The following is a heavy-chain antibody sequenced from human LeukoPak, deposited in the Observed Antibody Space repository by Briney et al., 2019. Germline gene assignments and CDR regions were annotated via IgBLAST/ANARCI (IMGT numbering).Heavy chain of an antibody. CDR2: ISGSSGFI. D-gene: IGHD4-17*01. CDR3: ARDPGDYGKFDY. Sequence: GGSLRLSCAASRFTFSSYSMNWVRQAPGKGLQWVSSISGSSGFIYYADSVKGRFTISRDNAKNSLYLQMDSLRADDTAVYYCARDPGDYGKFDYWGQGTLVTVSS. J-gene: IGHJ4*02. V-gene: IGHV3-21*01. CDR1: RFTFSSYS.